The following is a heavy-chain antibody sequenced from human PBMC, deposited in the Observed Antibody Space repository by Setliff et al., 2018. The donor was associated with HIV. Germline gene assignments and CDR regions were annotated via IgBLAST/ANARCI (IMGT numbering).Heavy chain of an antibody. CDR3: AREGLWFGKRGYYMDV. CDR1: GYTLTELS. Sequence: GASVKVSCKVSGYTLTELSVYWVRQAPGKGLECMGSFDPEDGETIYSQKFQGRVTMTEDTSTDTAYMELRTLISDDTAVYYCAREGLWFGKRGYYMDVWGTGTAVTVSS. V-gene: IGHV1-24*01. J-gene: IGHJ6*03. D-gene: IGHD3-10*01. CDR2: FDPEDGET.